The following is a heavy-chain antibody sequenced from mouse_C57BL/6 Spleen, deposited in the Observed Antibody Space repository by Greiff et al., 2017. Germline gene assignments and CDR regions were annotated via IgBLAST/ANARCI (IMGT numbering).Heavy chain of an antibody. CDR2: IDPETGGT. V-gene: IGHV1-15*01. Sequence: QVQLKQSGAELVRPGASVTLSCKASGYTFTDYEMHWVKQTPVHGLEWIGAIDPETGGTSYNQKFKGKAILTADKSSSTAYMGLRSLTSEDSAVYYCTRRPHTEGYFDYWGQGTTLTVSS. J-gene: IGHJ2*01. CDR3: TRRPHTEGYFDY. D-gene: IGHD1-1*01. CDR1: GYTFTDYE.